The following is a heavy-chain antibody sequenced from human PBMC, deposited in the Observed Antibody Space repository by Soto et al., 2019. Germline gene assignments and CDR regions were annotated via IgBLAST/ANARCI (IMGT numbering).Heavy chain of an antibody. CDR3: ARGDREDIAVVVGVRPGEYGVDV. Sequence: QVQLVESGGGXXXXGXXXXLSCAASXXXXXXXAMHXXXQAPGKGLECVAVISYGGSNKFYRDYVKGRFTISRDNSKNTLYLQINSLRYEDTAVYYCARGDREDIAVVVGVRPGEYGVDVWGQGTTVTVSS. V-gene: IGHV3-30-3*01. J-gene: IGHJ6*02. D-gene: IGHD2-15*01. CDR2: ISYGGSNK. CDR1: XXXXXXXA.